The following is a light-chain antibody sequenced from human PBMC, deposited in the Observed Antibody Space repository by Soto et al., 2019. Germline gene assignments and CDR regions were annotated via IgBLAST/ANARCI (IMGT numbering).Light chain of an antibody. Sequence: QSALTQPASVSGSPGQSITISCTGTSSDVGGYNYVSWYQQHPGKAPKLMIYDVSNRPSGVSNRFAASKSGNTVSLTISGLQAEDEADYYCSSYTISSTLVVFGGGTKLTVL. CDR2: DVS. CDR1: SSDVGGYNY. CDR3: SSYTISSTLVV. V-gene: IGLV2-14*01. J-gene: IGLJ2*01.